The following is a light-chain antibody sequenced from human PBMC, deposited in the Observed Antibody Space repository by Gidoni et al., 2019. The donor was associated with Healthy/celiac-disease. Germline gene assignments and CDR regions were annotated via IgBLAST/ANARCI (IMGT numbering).Light chain of an antibody. Sequence: DIQMNQSPSTLSASEGDRVTITCRASQSISSWLAWYQQKPGKAPKLLIYKASSLESGVPSRFSGSVSGTEFTLTISILQPDDFATYYCQQYNSYSWTFGQGTKVEIK. V-gene: IGKV1-5*03. CDR2: KAS. CDR3: QQYNSYSWT. J-gene: IGKJ1*01. CDR1: QSISSW.